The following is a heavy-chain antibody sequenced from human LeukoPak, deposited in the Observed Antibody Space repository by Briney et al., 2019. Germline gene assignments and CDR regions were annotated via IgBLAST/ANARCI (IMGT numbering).Heavy chain of an antibody. V-gene: IGHV1-46*01. J-gene: IGHJ4*02. Sequence: GASVKVSCKASGYTFTSYYMHWVRQAPGQGLEWMGIINPSGGSTSYAQKFQGRVTMTRDTSTSTVYMGLSSLRSEDTAVYYCARDFSPYYDSSGYYPDYWGQGTLVTVSS. D-gene: IGHD3-22*01. CDR1: GYTFTSYY. CDR2: INPSGGST. CDR3: ARDFSPYYDSSGYYPDY.